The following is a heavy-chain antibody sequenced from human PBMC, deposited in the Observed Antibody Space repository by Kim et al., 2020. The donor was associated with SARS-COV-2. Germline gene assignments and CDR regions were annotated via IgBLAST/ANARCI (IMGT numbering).Heavy chain of an antibody. V-gene: IGHV1-8*01. CDR2: MNPNSGNT. Sequence: ASVKVSCKASGYTFTSYDINWVRQATGQGLEWMGWMNPNSGNTGYAQKFQGRVTMTRNTSISTAYMELSSLRSEDTAVYYCARKLLDIVVVPAAIRAYYYYYMDVWGKGTTVTVSS. CDR1: GYTFTSYD. J-gene: IGHJ6*03. D-gene: IGHD2-2*02. CDR3: ARKLLDIVVVPAAIRAYYYYYMDV.